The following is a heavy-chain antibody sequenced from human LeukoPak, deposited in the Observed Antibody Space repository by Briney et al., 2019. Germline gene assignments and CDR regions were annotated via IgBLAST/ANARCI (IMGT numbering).Heavy chain of an antibody. CDR2: ISPYNGNT. V-gene: IGHV1-18*04. CDR3: ARDPVIAAAGTGDNWFDP. Sequence: ASVKVSCKASGYTFTSYGISWVRQAPGQGLEWMGWISPYNGNTNYAQKLQGRVTMTTDTSTSTAYTELRSLRSDDTAVYYCARDPVIAAAGTGDNWFDPWGQGTLVTVSS. J-gene: IGHJ5*02. D-gene: IGHD6-13*01. CDR1: GYTFTSYG.